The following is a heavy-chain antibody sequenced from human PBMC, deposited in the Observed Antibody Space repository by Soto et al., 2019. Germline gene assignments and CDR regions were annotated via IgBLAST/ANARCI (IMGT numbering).Heavy chain of an antibody. Sequence: EVQLSESGGGLVQPGGSLRLSCAASGFTFSSYAMSWVRQAPGKGLEWVSAISGSGGSTYYADSVKGRFTISRDNSKNTLYLQMNSLRAEDTAVYYCAKDPKPYDILTGYLDYWGQGTLVTVSS. CDR1: GFTFSSYA. CDR3: AKDPKPYDILTGYLDY. D-gene: IGHD3-9*01. J-gene: IGHJ4*02. CDR2: ISGSGGST. V-gene: IGHV3-23*01.